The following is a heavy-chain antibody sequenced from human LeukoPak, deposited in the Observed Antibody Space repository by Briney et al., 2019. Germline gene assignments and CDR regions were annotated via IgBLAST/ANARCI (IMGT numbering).Heavy chain of an antibody. CDR2: IYTSGST. CDR1: GGSISSYY. J-gene: IGHJ6*02. Sequence: PSETLSLTCTVSGGSISSYYWSWIPQPAGKGLEWIGRIYTSGSTNYNPSLKSRVTMSVDTSKNQFSLKLSSVTAADTAVCYCARGADIVVVPAATPAPNGMDVWGQGTTVTVSS. V-gene: IGHV4-4*07. CDR3: ARGADIVVVPAATPAPNGMDV. D-gene: IGHD2-2*01.